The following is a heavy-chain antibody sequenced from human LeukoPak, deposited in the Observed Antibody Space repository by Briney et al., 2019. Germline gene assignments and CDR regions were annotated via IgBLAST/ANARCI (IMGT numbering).Heavy chain of an antibody. Sequence: GGSLGLSCAASGFTVSSNYMSWVRQAPGKGLEWVSVIYSGGSTYYADSVKGRFTISRDNSKNTLYLQMNSLRAEDTAVYYCARGDGSGHNWFDPWGQGTLVTVSS. CDR1: GFTVSSNY. V-gene: IGHV3-53*01. CDR3: ARGDGSGHNWFDP. CDR2: IYSGGST. D-gene: IGHD3-10*01. J-gene: IGHJ5*02.